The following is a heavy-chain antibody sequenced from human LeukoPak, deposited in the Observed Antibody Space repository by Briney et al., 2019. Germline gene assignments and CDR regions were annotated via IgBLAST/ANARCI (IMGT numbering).Heavy chain of an antibody. CDR2: ISSSSRSK. J-gene: IGHJ4*02. D-gene: IGHD6-13*01. CDR1: GFTFSYYS. V-gene: IGHV3-21*01. CDR3: ARDLDSSSWAF. Sequence: GGSLRLSCAASGFTFSYYSMYWVRQAPGKGLEWVSCISSSSRSKYYADSVKGRFTISRDNAKNSLYLQMNGLRAEDTAVYYCARDLDSSSWAFGGQGTLVTVSS.